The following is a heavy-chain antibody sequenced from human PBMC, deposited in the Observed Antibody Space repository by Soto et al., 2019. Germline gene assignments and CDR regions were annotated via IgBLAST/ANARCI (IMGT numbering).Heavy chain of an antibody. CDR1: GFTFSSYA. CDR3: AKEEYYDFWSGPSDDAFDI. V-gene: IGHV3-23*01. Sequence: GGSLRLSCAASGFTFSSYAMSWVRQAPGKGLEWVSAISGSGGSTYYADSVKGRFTISRDNSKNTLYLQMNSLRAEDTAVYYCAKEEYYDFWSGPSDDAFDIWGQGTMVTVSS. CDR2: ISGSGGST. D-gene: IGHD3-3*01. J-gene: IGHJ3*02.